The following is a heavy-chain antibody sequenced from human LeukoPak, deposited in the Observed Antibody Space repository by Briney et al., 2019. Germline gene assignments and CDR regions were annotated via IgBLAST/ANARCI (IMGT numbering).Heavy chain of an antibody. CDR3: ATHGSAHYYMDV. J-gene: IGHJ6*03. CDR2: VSGGGSGT. CDR1: GFTFSSYG. Sequence: GGSLRLSCAASGFTFSSYGMSWVRQAPGKGLEWVSAVSGGGSGTYYADSVKGRFTISRDNSKNTLHLQMNSLRAEDTAVYYCATHGSAHYYMDVWGKGTTVTISS. D-gene: IGHD2-2*03. V-gene: IGHV3-23*01.